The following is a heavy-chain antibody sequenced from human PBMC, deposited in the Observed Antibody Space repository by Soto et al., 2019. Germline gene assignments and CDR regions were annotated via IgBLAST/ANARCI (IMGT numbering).Heavy chain of an antibody. CDR1: GFTFSNYG. CDR3: ARDDEYSGNGMDV. D-gene: IGHD3-10*01. J-gene: IGHJ6*02. V-gene: IGHV3-33*01. CDR2: ILNDGSNR. Sequence: QVQLVESGGGVVQPGRSLRLSCAASGFTFSNYGMHWVRQAPGKGLEGVAVILNDGSNRYHADSVKDRFTISTDNSKNMLYLQMNSLRAEDTAVYYCARDDEYSGNGMDVWGQGTTVTVS.